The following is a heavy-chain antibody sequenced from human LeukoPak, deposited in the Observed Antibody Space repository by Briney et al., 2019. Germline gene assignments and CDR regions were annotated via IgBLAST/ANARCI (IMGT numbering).Heavy chain of an antibody. CDR3: ARGLIWSGLDY. Sequence: SETLSLTCAVYGGSFSGNYWSWIRQPPGKGLEWIGEINHSGSTNYNPSLKSRVTISVDTSKNQFSLKLSSVTAADTAVYYCARGLIWSGLDYWGQGTLVTVSS. J-gene: IGHJ4*02. CDR1: GGSFSGNY. CDR2: INHSGST. V-gene: IGHV4-34*01. D-gene: IGHD3-3*01.